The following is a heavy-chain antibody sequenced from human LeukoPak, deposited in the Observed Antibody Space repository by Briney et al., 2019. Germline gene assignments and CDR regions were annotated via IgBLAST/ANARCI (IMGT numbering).Heavy chain of an antibody. D-gene: IGHD3-10*01. J-gene: IGHJ4*02. CDR3: ARDTHPYYYFDY. V-gene: IGHV1-2*02. CDR2: INPNSGGT. Sequence: ASVKVSCKASGYTFTGYYMHWVRQAPGQGLEWMGWINPNSGGTNYAQKFQGRVTMTRDTSISTAYMELSRLRSDDTAVYYCARDTHPYYYFDYWGQGTLVTVSS. CDR1: GYTFTGYY.